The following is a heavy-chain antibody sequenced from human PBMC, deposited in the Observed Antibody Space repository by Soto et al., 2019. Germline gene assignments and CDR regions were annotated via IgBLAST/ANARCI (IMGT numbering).Heavy chain of an antibody. CDR3: ARVGAVGIYYFDY. CDR1: GFTFSDYY. D-gene: IGHD6-13*01. V-gene: IGHV3-11*01. CDR2: ISGRTTGI. Sequence: QVQLVESGGGLVKPGGSLRLSCAASGFTFSDYYMAWIRQAPGRGLEWISYISGRTTGIYYADSVKGRFTISRDNAKTSLYLQMSSLRAEDTAVYYCARVGAVGIYYFDYWGQGTLVTVSS. J-gene: IGHJ4*02.